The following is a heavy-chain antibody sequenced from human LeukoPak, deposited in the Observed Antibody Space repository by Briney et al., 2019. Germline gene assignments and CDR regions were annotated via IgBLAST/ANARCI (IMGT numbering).Heavy chain of an antibody. D-gene: IGHD2-8*01. V-gene: IGHV4-34*01. CDR3: ARQYGGTSYYMDV. Sequence: SETLSLTCAVYGGSFSAYYWSWIRQPPGKGLEWIGEIYHSGNTNYNPSLKSRVTISVDTSNNHFSLKLSSVTAADTAVYYCARQYGGTSYYMDVRGKGTTVTISS. CDR1: GGSFSAYY. CDR2: IYHSGNT. J-gene: IGHJ6*03.